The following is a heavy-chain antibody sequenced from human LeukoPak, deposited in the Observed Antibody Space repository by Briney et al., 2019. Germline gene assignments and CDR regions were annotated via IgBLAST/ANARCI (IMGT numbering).Heavy chain of an antibody. V-gene: IGHV5-51*01. CDR2: IYSGDSDT. J-gene: IGHJ4*02. D-gene: IGHD6-19*01. Sequence: GESLKTSCKGSGYSFTSYWIGWVRQMPGKGLEWMGIIYSGDSDTRYSPSFQGQVTISADKSISTAYLQWGSLKASDTAMDYCARRARPWMVDYYFDYWGQGTLDTVSS. CDR1: GYSFTSYW. CDR3: ARRARPWMVDYYFDY.